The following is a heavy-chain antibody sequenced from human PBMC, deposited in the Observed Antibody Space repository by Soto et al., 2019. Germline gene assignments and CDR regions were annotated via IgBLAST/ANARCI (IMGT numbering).Heavy chain of an antibody. J-gene: IGHJ3*01. V-gene: IGHV3-74*01. D-gene: IGHD3-10*01. Sequence: GGSLRLSCAASGFTFGPFLMHWVCQAPGKGLVWLSHINSDGSTIVYADSVKGRFTISRDNAKNKLYLQMNSLRVEDTAVYYCTRDRGSPDSFDLWGQGTMVTVSS. CDR2: INSDGSTI. CDR3: TRDRGSPDSFDL. CDR1: GFTFGPFL.